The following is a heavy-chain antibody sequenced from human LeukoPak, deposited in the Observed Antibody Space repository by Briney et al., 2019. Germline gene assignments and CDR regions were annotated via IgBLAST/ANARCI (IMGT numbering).Heavy chain of an antibody. CDR1: GGSVNSGGYY. CDR3: ARSSSLGYFDY. CDR2: IYHGGTT. J-gene: IGHJ4*02. Sequence: SETLSLTCTVSGGSVNSGGYYRTWIRQPPGKGLEWIGYIYHGGTTDYNPSLKSRVTISVDKSKNQFSLQLSSVTAADTAVYYCARSSSLGYFDYWGQGTLVTVSS. D-gene: IGHD6-6*01. V-gene: IGHV4-30-2*01.